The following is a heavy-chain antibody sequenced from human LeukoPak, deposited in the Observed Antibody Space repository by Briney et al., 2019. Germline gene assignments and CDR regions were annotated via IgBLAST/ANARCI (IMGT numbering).Heavy chain of an antibody. CDR1: GYTFTSYG. V-gene: IGHV1-18*01. Sequence: ASVKVSCKASGYTFTSYGISWVRQAPGQGLEWLGWASANNGDTNYAQKVQGRVTMTTDTSASTAYMELRSLRSDDTAVYYCVRVLGSRYYYDSSGYLDYWGQGTLVTVSS. CDR3: VRVLGSRYYYDSSGYLDY. D-gene: IGHD3-22*01. CDR2: ASANNGDT. J-gene: IGHJ4*02.